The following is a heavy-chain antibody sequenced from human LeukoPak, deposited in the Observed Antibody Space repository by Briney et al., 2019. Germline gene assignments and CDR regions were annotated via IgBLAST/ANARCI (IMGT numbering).Heavy chain of an antibody. D-gene: IGHD3-22*01. J-gene: IGHJ3*02. CDR3: ARGARGGSGYSSSYAFDI. CDR2: ISSSSSYI. CDR1: GFTFSSYS. Sequence: KPGGSLRLSCAASGFTFSSYSMNWVRQAPGKGLEWVSSISSSSSYIYYADSVKGRFTISRDNAKNSLYLQMNSLRAEDTAVYYCARGARGGSGYSSSYAFDIWGQGTMVTVSS. V-gene: IGHV3-21*01.